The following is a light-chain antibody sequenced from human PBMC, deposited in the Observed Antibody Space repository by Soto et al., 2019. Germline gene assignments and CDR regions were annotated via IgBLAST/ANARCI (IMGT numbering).Light chain of an antibody. V-gene: IGKV4-1*01. CDR3: QQYYDAPQN. CDR1: QSVLYSSNNKNY. CDR2: WAS. J-gene: IGKJ1*01. Sequence: DIVMTQSPDSLAVSLGERATINCKSSQSVLYSSNNKNYLAWYQQKPGQPPKLHIYWASTRESGVPDRFSGSGSGTDFTLTISSLQAEDVAVYYCQQYYDAPQNFGQGTKVEIK.